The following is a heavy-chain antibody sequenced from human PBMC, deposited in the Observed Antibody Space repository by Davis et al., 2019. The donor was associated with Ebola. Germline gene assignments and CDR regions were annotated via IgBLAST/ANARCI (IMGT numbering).Heavy chain of an antibody. CDR3: ARGRGGYDSSGYYYYYYYGMDV. CDR2: INHSGST. Sequence: GSLRLSCAVYGGSFSGYYWSWIRQPPGKGLEWIGEINHSGSTNYNPSLKSRVTISVDTSKNQFSLKLSSVTAADTAVYYCARGRGGYDSSGYYYYYYYGMDVWGQGTTVTVSS. D-gene: IGHD3-22*01. CDR1: GGSFSGYY. J-gene: IGHJ6*02. V-gene: IGHV4-34*01.